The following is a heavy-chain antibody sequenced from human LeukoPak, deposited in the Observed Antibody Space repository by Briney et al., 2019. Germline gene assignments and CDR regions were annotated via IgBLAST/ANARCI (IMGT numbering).Heavy chain of an antibody. Sequence: ASVKVSCKASGGTFSSYAISWVRQAPGQGLEWMGGIIPIFGTANYAQKFQGRVTITTDESTCTAYMELSSLRSEDTAVYYCASRSGYRSSEKDQLDYWGQGTLVTVSS. J-gene: IGHJ4*02. CDR1: GGTFSSYA. CDR2: IIPIFGTA. V-gene: IGHV1-69*05. D-gene: IGHD2-2*01. CDR3: ASRSGYRSSEKDQLDY.